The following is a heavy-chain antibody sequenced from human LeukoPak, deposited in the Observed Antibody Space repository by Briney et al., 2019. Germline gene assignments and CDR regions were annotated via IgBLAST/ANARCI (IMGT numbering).Heavy chain of an antibody. CDR1: GFTFGDYA. Sequence: GGSLRVSCTGSGFTFGDYAMSWFRQAPERGLEYIGFIRSKVYGGTPEYAASARGRFTISRDDSKSITYLQMDSLKSEDTAVYYCSREGGSGWAYDYWGQGTVVTVSS. CDR2: IRSKVYGGTP. J-gene: IGHJ4*02. D-gene: IGHD6-19*01. V-gene: IGHV3-49*03. CDR3: SREGGSGWAYDY.